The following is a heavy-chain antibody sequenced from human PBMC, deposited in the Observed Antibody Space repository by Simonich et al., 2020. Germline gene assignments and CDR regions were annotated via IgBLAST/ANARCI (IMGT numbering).Heavy chain of an antibody. CDR2: ISSSGSTI. D-gene: IGHD6-6*01. CDR1: GFTFSSYE. V-gene: IGHV3-48*03. CDR3: ARDFRLQLVEIGTYYYYGMDV. J-gene: IGHJ6*02. Sequence: EVQLVESGGGLVQPGGSLRLSCAASGFTFSSYEMNWVRQAPGKGLEWVSHISSSGSTIYYADSVKGRFTISRDNAKNSLYLQMNSLRAEDTAVYYCARDFRLQLVEIGTYYYYGMDVWGQGTTVTVSS.